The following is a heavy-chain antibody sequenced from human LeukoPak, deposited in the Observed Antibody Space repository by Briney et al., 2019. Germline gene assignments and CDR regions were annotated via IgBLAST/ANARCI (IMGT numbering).Heavy chain of an antibody. D-gene: IGHD5-12*01. CDR1: GFTFSSYS. V-gene: IGHV3-21*01. Sequence: PGGSLRHSCAASGFTFSSYSINWVRQPPGKGLAWVSSISSTTSYINYAHSVRGRFTISRDNAKNSLYLQMNSLRAEDTAVYYCARGPSGYHNTGGQGTLVTVSS. CDR3: ARGPSGYHNT. CDR2: ISSTTSYI. J-gene: IGHJ4*02.